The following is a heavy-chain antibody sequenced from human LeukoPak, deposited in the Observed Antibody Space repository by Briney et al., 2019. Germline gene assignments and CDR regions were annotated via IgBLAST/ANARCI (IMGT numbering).Heavy chain of an antibody. Sequence: GGSLRLSCAASGFTFSSYWMHWVRQAPGKGLGWVSRITSDGSGTSYADSVKGRFTISRDNANNTLYLQMNSLRAEDTAVYYCARGAGGYSYGWGQGTLVTVSS. J-gene: IGHJ4*02. CDR1: GFTFSSYW. CDR3: ARGAGGYSYG. V-gene: IGHV3-74*01. D-gene: IGHD5-18*01. CDR2: ITSDGSGT.